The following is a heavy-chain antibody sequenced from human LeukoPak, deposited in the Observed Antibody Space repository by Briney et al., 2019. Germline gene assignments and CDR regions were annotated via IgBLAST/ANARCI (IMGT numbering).Heavy chain of an antibody. CDR2: INSDGSST. CDR1: GFTFSTYW. J-gene: IGHJ6*04. V-gene: IGHV3-74*01. Sequence: GGSLRLSCAASGFTFSTYWMHWVRQAPGKGLVWVSRINSDGSSTSYADSVKGRFTISRDNAKNTLYLQMNSLRAEDTAVYYCAELGITMIGGVWGKGTTVTIPS. CDR3: AELGITMIGGV. D-gene: IGHD3-10*02.